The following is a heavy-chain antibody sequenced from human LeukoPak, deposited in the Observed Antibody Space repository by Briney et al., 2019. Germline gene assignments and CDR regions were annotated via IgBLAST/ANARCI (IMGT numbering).Heavy chain of an antibody. Sequence: GGSLRLSCAASGFTFSGSAMHWVRQASGKGLEWVGRIRSKANSYATAYAASVKGRFTISRDDSKNTAYLQMNSLKTEDPAVYYCRIVVVPAAISPLRGGYMGVWGKGTTVTVSS. V-gene: IGHV3-73*01. D-gene: IGHD2-2*01. CDR2: IRSKANSYAT. CDR1: GFTFSGSA. J-gene: IGHJ6*03. CDR3: RIVVVPAAISPLRGGYMGV.